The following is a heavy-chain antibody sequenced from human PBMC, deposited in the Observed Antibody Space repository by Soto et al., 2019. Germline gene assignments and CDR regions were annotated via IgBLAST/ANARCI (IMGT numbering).Heavy chain of an antibody. V-gene: IGHV3-11*01. Sequence: GESLKISCAASGFTFSDYYMSWIRQAPGKGLEWVSYISSSGSTIYYADSVKGRFTISRDNAKNSLYLQMNSLRAEDTAVYYCARGPEWELLMAAFDIWGQGTMVTVSS. D-gene: IGHD1-26*01. J-gene: IGHJ3*02. CDR1: GFTFSDYY. CDR2: ISSSGSTI. CDR3: ARGPEWELLMAAFDI.